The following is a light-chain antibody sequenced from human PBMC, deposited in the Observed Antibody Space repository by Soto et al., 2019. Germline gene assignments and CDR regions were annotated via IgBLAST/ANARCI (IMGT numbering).Light chain of an antibody. CDR1: SSNIGSNY. CDR3: QAYDYSLTASV. Sequence: QSVLTQPPSASGTPGQRVTISCSASSSNIGSNYVHWYQQLPGAAPKLVIFGNRNRPSGVPERFSGSKSGTSASLAITGLQAEDEADYYCQAYDYSLTASVFGGGTKLTVL. J-gene: IGLJ3*02. CDR2: GNR. V-gene: IGLV1-40*01.